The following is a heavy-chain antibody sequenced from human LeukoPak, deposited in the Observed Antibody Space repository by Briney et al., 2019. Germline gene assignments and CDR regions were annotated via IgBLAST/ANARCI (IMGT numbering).Heavy chain of an antibody. CDR3: AKALGVRGVIKASDY. CDR1: GFTFSSYA. CDR2: ISGSGGST. D-gene: IGHD3-10*02. V-gene: IGHV3-23*01. J-gene: IGHJ4*02. Sequence: GRSLRLSCAASGFTFSSYAMSWVRQAPGKGLEWVSAISGSGGSTYYADSVKGRFTISRDNSKNTLYLQMNSLRAEDTAVYYCAKALGVRGVIKASDYWGQGTLVTVSS.